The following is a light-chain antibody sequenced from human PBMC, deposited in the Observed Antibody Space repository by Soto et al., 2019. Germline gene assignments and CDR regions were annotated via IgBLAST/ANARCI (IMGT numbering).Light chain of an antibody. Sequence: QSVLTQPASVSGSPGQSITVSCTGTSSDGGGYDFVSWYQYHPGKAPKLIIYDVSNRPSGVSNRFSGSKSGNTASLTISGLQAEDEADYYCTSYTSSITYVFGTGTKVTVL. J-gene: IGLJ1*01. V-gene: IGLV2-14*03. CDR2: DVS. CDR3: TSYTSSITYV. CDR1: SSDGGGYDF.